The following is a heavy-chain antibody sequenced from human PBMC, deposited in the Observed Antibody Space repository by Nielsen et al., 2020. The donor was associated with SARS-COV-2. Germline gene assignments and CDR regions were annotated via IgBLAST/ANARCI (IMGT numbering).Heavy chain of an antibody. CDR3: AKDGWIQLWLRPSLALDYFDY. CDR2: MNPNSGNT. Sequence: ASVKVSCKASGYTFTSYDINWVRQATGQGLEWMGWMNPNSGNTGYAQKFQGRVTMTRNTSISTAYMELSSLRSEDTAVYYCAKDGWIQLWLRPSLALDYFDYWGQGTLVTVSS. J-gene: IGHJ4*02. V-gene: IGHV1-8*01. CDR1: GYTFTSYD. D-gene: IGHD5-18*01.